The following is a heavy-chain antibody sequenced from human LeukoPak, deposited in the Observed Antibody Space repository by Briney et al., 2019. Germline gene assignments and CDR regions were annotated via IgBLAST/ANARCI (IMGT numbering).Heavy chain of an antibody. J-gene: IGHJ4*02. D-gene: IGHD4-23*01. V-gene: IGHV1-58*02. Sequence: ASVKVSCKTSGFTFTTSIMQWVRQARGQRLEWIGWIVVGSDTTNYAQKFQERVTITRDMSTTTAYMELSSLRSEDTAVYYCAAMYGGDSLLPGYWGQGTLVTVSS. CDR1: GFTFTTSI. CDR2: IVVGSDTT. CDR3: AAMYGGDSLLPGY.